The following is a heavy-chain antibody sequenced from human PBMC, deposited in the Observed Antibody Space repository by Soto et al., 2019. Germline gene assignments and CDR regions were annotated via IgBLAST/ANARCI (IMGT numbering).Heavy chain of an antibody. CDR3: VKARSQEEYYYGMDV. D-gene: IGHD3-10*01. Sequence: TGGSLRLSCSASGFTFSSYAMRWVRQAPGKGLEYVSAISSNGGSTYYADSVKGRFTISRDNSKNTLYLQMSSLRAEDTAVYYCVKARSQEEYYYGMDVWGQGTTVTVSS. CDR2: ISSNGGST. CDR1: GFTFSSYA. V-gene: IGHV3-64D*08. J-gene: IGHJ6*02.